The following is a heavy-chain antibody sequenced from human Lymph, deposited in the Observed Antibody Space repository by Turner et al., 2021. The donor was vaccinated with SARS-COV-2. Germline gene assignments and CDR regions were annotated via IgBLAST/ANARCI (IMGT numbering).Heavy chain of an antibody. CDR3: ARDVERYNDFWSGYSGGYGLDV. Sequence: QVQLVQSGAEVKKPGASVKVSCKASGYTVTGKYMHWVRQAPGQGLGWMGWINPNSGGTNYAQKFQGRVTMTRDTSISTAYMELSRLRSDDTAVYYCARDVERYNDFWSGYSGGYGLDVWGQGTTVTVSS. CDR2: INPNSGGT. D-gene: IGHD3-3*01. J-gene: IGHJ6*02. CDR1: GYTVTGKY. V-gene: IGHV1-2*02.